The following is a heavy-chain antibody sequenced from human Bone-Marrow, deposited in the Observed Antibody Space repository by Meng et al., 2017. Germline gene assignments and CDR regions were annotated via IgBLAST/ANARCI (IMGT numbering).Heavy chain of an antibody. J-gene: IGHJ4*02. V-gene: IGHV3-30*01. CDR3: ARVHFDY. CDR1: GFTFSSYA. CDR2: ISYDGSNK. Sequence: QVQVVESGGGVVQPGRSLSLSCAASGFTFSSYAMNWVRQAPGKGLEWVAVISYDGSNKYYADSVKGRFTISRDNSKNTLYLQMNSLRAEDTAVYYCARVHFDYWGQGTLVTVSS.